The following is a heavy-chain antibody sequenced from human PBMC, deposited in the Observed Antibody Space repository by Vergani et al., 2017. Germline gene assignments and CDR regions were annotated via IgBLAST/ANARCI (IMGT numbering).Heavy chain of an antibody. CDR2: ISSSSSYI. Sequence: EVQLVESGGGLVQPGGSLRLSCAASGFTFSSYSMNWVRQAPGKGLEWVSSISSSSSYIYYADSVKGRFTISRDNAKNSLYLQMNSLRAEDTAVYYCAREYCSSTSCYPNYYYGMDVWGQGTTVTVSS. J-gene: IGHJ6*02. CDR1: GFTFSSYS. D-gene: IGHD2-2*01. V-gene: IGHV3-21*01. CDR3: AREYCSSTSCYPNYYYGMDV.